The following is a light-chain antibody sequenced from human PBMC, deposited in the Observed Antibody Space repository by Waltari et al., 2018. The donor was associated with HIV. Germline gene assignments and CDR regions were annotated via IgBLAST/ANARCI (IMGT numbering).Light chain of an antibody. J-gene: IGKJ5*01. CDR3: QQRSDWPVT. Sequence: EIVLTQSPATLSFSPGERATLSCRSSPSLSSSLAWYKQRPGQAPRLLIYDASNRATGIPARFSGSGSGTDFTLTISSLEPEDFAVYYCQQRSDWPVTFGQGTRLEIK. V-gene: IGKV3-11*01. CDR1: PSLSSS. CDR2: DAS.